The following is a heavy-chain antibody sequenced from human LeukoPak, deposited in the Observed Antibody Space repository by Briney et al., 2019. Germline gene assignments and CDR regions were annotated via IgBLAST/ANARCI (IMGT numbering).Heavy chain of an antibody. CDR2: INPSGGGT. CDR3: AREHSTAYPFAY. Sequence: ASVKVSCKASVYNFNSYYMHWVRQAPGQGLEWMGIINPSGGGTNYAQRFQGRVTMTRDTSTSTVYMELSSLRSEDTAVYHCAREHSTAYPFAYWGQGTLVTVSS. D-gene: IGHD2/OR15-2a*01. CDR1: VYNFNSYY. V-gene: IGHV1-46*02. J-gene: IGHJ4*02.